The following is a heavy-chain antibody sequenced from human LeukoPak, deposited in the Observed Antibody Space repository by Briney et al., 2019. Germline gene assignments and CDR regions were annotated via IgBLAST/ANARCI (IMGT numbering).Heavy chain of an antibody. CDR2: IIPIFGTA. Sequence: ASVKVSCKASGGTFSSYAISWVRQAPGQGLEWMGGIIPIFGTANYAQKFQGRVTITADESTSTAYMELSGLRSEDTAVYYCARERATGDYDWFDPWGQGTLVTVSS. V-gene: IGHV1-69*13. D-gene: IGHD4-17*01. J-gene: IGHJ5*02. CDR3: ARERATGDYDWFDP. CDR1: GGTFSSYA.